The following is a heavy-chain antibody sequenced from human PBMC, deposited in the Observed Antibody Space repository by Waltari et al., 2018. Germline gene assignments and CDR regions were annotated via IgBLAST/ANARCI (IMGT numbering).Heavy chain of an antibody. V-gene: IGHV3-9*01. Sequence: EVQLVESGGGLVQPGRSLRLSCAASGFTFDDYAMHWVRPAPGKGLEWVSGISWNSGSIGYADSVKGRFTISRDNAKNSLYLQMNSLRAEDTALYYCAKDMGQWLVYDAFDIWGQGTMVTVSS. D-gene: IGHD6-19*01. CDR1: GFTFDDYA. CDR2: ISWNSGSI. J-gene: IGHJ3*02. CDR3: AKDMGQWLVYDAFDI.